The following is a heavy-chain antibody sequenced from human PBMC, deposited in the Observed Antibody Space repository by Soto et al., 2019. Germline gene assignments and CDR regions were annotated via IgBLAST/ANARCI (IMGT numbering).Heavy chain of an antibody. J-gene: IGHJ6*02. D-gene: IGHD6-6*01. CDR2: IYPGDSDT. CDR3: ESSIEARPNYYGIDV. Sequence: GESLKISCKGSGCSFTSYWIGWVRQMPGKGLEWMGIIYPGDSDTRYSPSFQGQVTISADKSISTAYLQWSSLKASDTAMYYCESSIEARPNYYGIDVWGQVTTVTVSS. V-gene: IGHV5-51*01. CDR1: GCSFTSYW.